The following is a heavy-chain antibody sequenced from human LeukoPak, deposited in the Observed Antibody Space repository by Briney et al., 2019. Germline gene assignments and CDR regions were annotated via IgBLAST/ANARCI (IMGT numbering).Heavy chain of an antibody. J-gene: IGHJ4*02. V-gene: IGHV1-8*01. D-gene: IGHD4-17*01. CDR2: INPNSGYT. CDR1: GYTFTSFG. Sequence: ASVKVSCKTSGYTFTSFGINWVRQATGQGLEWMGWINPNSGYTYSVQKFQGRVTMTRNTSTSTAYMELSSLRSEDTAVYYCASGDVTVTNNFDYWGQGTLVTVSS. CDR3: ASGDVTVTNNFDY.